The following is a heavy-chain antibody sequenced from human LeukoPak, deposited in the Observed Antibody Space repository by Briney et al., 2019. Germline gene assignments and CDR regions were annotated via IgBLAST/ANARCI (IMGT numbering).Heavy chain of an antibody. J-gene: IGHJ4*02. D-gene: IGHD5-18*01. V-gene: IGHV3-30*04. CDR1: GFTFSSYA. CDR2: ISYDGSNK. CDR3: ARSRDVDTAIDY. Sequence: GGSLRLSCAASGFTFSSYAMHWVRQAPGKALEWVAVISYDGSNKYYADSVKGRFTISRDNSKNTLYLQMNSLRAEDTAVYYRARSRDVDTAIDYWGQGTLVTVSS.